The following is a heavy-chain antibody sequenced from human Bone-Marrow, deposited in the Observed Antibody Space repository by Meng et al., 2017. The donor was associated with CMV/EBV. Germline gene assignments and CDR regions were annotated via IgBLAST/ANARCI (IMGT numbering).Heavy chain of an antibody. J-gene: IGHJ4*02. CDR3: ARLNDYHFDY. D-gene: IGHD5-12*01. CDR1: GFIFNNYW. CDR2: IKEDGTEQ. V-gene: IGHV3-7*01. Sequence: GGSLRLSCAASGFIFNNYWMNWVRQAPGKGLEWVANIKEDGTEQYYVDPVKGRFTISRDNAKNSLYLQMNSLRADDTAVYYCARLNDYHFDYWGQGTLVTASS.